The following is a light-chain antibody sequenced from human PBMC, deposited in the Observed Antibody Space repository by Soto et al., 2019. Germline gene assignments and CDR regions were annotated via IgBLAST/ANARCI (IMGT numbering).Light chain of an antibody. Sequence: DIQMTQSPSTLSASIGDRVTITCRASQNINNWIAWYQQKPGKAPKFLIYDASTLESGVPSRFSGSASGTEFTLTISSLQPDDFATYFCQQYSTYSWTFGQGTKVDIK. J-gene: IGKJ1*01. CDR1: QNINNW. CDR2: DAS. CDR3: QQYSTYSWT. V-gene: IGKV1-5*01.